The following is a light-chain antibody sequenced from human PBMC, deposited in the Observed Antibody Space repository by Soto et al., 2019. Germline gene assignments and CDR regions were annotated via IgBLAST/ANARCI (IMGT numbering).Light chain of an antibody. V-gene: IGLV2-14*01. CDR2: DVS. CDR1: SSDVGGYNY. Sequence: SVLTQPASVSGSPGQSITISCTGTSSDVGGYNYVSWYQQHPGKAPKLMIYDVSNRPSGVSNRFSGSKSGNTASLTISGIQAEDEADYYCSSYTSTSTYVFGTWTKVTVL. CDR3: SSYTSTSTYV. J-gene: IGLJ1*01.